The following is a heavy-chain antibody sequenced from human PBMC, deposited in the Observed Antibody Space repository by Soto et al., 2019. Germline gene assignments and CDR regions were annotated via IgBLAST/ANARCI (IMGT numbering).Heavy chain of an antibody. CDR3: AVGGNYLSLDV. CDR1: GYTFTSYY. J-gene: IGHJ6*02. Sequence: ASVQVSCKACGYTFTSYYMHWVRLAPGQGLEWMGIINPDGGGTSYAQKFQDKIIMTRDTSTSTVYMEMSSLRSEDTAVYYCAVGGNYLSLDVWGQGTTVTVSS. V-gene: IGHV1-46*01. D-gene: IGHD4-4*01. CDR2: INPDGGGT.